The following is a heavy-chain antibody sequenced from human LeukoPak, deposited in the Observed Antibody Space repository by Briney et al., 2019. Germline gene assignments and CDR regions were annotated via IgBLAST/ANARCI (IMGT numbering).Heavy chain of an antibody. CDR3: ASTAMVKFVGYYYYYGMDV. J-gene: IGHJ6*02. CDR2: IYYSGST. CDR1: GGSISSGGYY. V-gene: IGHV4-31*03. D-gene: IGHD5-18*01. Sequence: ASETLSLTCTVSGGSISSGGYYWSWIRQHPGKGLEWIGYIYYSGSTYYNPSLKSRVTISVDTSKNQFSLKLSSVTAADTAVYYCASTAMVKFVGYYYYYGMDVWGQGTTVTVSS.